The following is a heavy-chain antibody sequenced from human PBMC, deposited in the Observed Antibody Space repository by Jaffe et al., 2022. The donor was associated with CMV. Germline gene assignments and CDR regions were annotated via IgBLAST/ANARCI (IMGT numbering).Heavy chain of an antibody. Sequence: EVQLVESGGGLVKPGGSLRLSCAASGFTFSTYGMNWVRQAPGKGLEWVSSISSSSAFLYYLDSVKGRFTISRDNAKNSLYLQMNSLRAEDTAVYFCARRRDDYNMDAFDIWGQGTMVTVSS. D-gene: IGHD4-4*01. J-gene: IGHJ3*02. V-gene: IGHV3-21*02. CDR3: ARRRDDYNMDAFDI. CDR1: GFTFSTYG. CDR2: ISSSSAFL.